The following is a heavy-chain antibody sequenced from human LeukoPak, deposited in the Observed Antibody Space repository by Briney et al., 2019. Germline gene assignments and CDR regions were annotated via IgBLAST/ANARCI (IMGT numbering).Heavy chain of an antibody. Sequence: GGSLRLSCAASGFTFSNYALSWVRQAPGKGLEWVSDISGSGGSTYYADSVKGRFTISRDNSKNTMYLQMNSLRAEDTAVYYCAKDIAARRNYYMDVWGKGTTVTVSS. D-gene: IGHD6-6*01. CDR1: GFTFSNYA. J-gene: IGHJ6*03. V-gene: IGHV3-23*01. CDR3: AKDIAARRNYYMDV. CDR2: ISGSGGST.